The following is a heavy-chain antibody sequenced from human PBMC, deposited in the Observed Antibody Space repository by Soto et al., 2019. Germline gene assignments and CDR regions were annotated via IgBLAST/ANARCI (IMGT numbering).Heavy chain of an antibody. V-gene: IGHV3-15*01. D-gene: IGHD3-10*01. CDR3: TTDSGYGSSSLYFDY. Sequence: EVQLVESGGGLVKPGGSLRLSCAASGFTFSNAWMTWVRQAPGKGLEWVGRIKSKTDGGTIDYAAPVKGRFTVSRDDSETTLYLQMNSLKTEDTAVYYCTTDSGYGSSSLYFDYWGQGTQVTVSS. CDR2: IKSKTDGGTI. CDR1: GFTFSNAW. J-gene: IGHJ4*02.